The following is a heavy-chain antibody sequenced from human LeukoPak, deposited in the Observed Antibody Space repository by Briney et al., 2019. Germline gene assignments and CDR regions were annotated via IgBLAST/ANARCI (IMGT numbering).Heavy chain of an antibody. J-gene: IGHJ4*02. CDR2: ISYSGNT. CDR1: GGSISSYY. CDR3: ARGLYYDSSTPSGY. D-gene: IGHD3-22*01. Sequence: NPSETLSLTCTVSGGSISSYYWTWIRQPPGKGLEWIGYISYSGNTKYNPSLKSRVTISVDTSKNQFSLKLSSVTAADTAVYYCARGLYYDSSTPSGYWGQGTLVTVSS. V-gene: IGHV4-59*01.